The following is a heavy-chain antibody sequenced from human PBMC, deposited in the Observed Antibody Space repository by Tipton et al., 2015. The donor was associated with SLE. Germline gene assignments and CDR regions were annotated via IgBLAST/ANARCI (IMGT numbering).Heavy chain of an antibody. V-gene: IGHV1-2*06. D-gene: IGHD6-13*01. Sequence: QLVQSGPEVKKPGASVKVSCKASGYTFTGYYMHWVRQAPGQGLEWMGRINPNSGGTNYAQKFQGRVTMTRDTSISTAYMELSRLRSDDTAVYYCASIKRTGYSSSSGYYFDYWGQGTLVTVSS. CDR1: GYTFTGYY. J-gene: IGHJ4*02. CDR2: INPNSGGT. CDR3: ASIKRTGYSSSSGYYFDY.